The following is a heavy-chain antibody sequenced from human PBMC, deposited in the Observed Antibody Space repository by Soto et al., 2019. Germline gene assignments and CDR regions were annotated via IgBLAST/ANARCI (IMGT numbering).Heavy chain of an antibody. Sequence: SETLSLTCTFSGDSLRSSYHYWGWIRQCPGKGLEWIGSIYYTGNTYYNPSLKRRVSLSVDMATNEISLRLRAESVADTAVYYCVRVAMYVGELNPNFDRWGQGALVTVSS. CDR3: VRVAMYVGELNPNFDR. J-gene: IGHJ4*02. V-gene: IGHV4-39*01. D-gene: IGHD1-26*01. CDR1: GDSLRSSYHY. CDR2: IYYTGNT.